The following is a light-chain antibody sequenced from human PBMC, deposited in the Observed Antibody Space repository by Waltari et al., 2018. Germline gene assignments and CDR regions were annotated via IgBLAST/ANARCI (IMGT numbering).Light chain of an antibody. CDR3: LQHNTYPWT. J-gene: IGKJ1*01. V-gene: IGKV1-17*01. CDR2: SAS. CDR1: QAIGND. Sequence: DIQMTKSPSSLSASVGGRVPIPCRESQAIGNDLGWYQQKPGKAPKRLIYSASSLQSGVPSRFSGSGSGTDFTLTITSLQPEDFATYYCLQHNTYPWTFGQGTKVEFK.